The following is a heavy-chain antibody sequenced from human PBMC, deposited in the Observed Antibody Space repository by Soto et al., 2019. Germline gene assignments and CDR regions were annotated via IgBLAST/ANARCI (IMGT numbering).Heavy chain of an antibody. CDR2: ISGSGGST. V-gene: IGHV3-23*01. D-gene: IGHD3-16*02. CDR3: AKYSNRGGVIVTWRYFDY. J-gene: IGHJ4*02. Sequence: GGSLRLSCAASGFTFSSYAMSWVRQAPGKGLEWVSAISGSGGSTYYADSVKGRFTISRDNSKNTLYLQMNSLRAEDTAVYYCAKYSNRGGVIVTWRYFDYWGQGTLVTVSS. CDR1: GFTFSSYA.